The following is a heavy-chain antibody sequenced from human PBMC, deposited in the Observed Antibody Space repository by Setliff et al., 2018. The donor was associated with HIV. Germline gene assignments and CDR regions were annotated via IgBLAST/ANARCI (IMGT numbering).Heavy chain of an antibody. CDR2: MNPNSGNT. J-gene: IGHJ4*02. D-gene: IGHD5-12*01. Sequence: ASVKVSCKASGYTFPSYDINWVRQATGQGLEWMGWMNPNSGNTGYAQKFQGRLTMTRNTSMSTVYMELRSLRSEDPAVYYCARVGERWLQFYYFDNWGQGTLVTVSS. CDR3: ARVGERWLQFYYFDN. CDR1: GYTFPSYD. V-gene: IGHV1-8*01.